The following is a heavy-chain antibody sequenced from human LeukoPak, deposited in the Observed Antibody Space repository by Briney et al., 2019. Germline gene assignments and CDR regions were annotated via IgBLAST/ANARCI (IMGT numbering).Heavy chain of an antibody. CDR3: ARRGELGATLHSDAFDI. Sequence: GASLQISCKGSGYSFTSYWIGWVRQLPGKGLEWMGIIYPGDSDTRYSPSFQGQVTISADKSISTAYLQWSSLKASDTAMYYCARRGELGATLHSDAFDIWGQGTMVTVSS. D-gene: IGHD1-26*01. J-gene: IGHJ3*02. CDR1: GYSFTSYW. CDR2: IYPGDSDT. V-gene: IGHV5-51*01.